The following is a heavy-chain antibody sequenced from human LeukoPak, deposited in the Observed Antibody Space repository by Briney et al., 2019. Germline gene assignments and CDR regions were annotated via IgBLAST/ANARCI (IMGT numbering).Heavy chain of an antibody. V-gene: IGHV6-1*01. J-gene: IGHJ5*02. CDR2: TYYRSKWYA. D-gene: IGHD6-19*01. CDR1: GDSVSSNSAG. CDR3: ARDGSSGWSNNWFDP. Sequence: SQTLSLTCALSGDSVSSNSAGWDWVRQSPSRGLEWLGRTYYRSKWYADYAVAVKGRITINPDTSKNQVSLQLNSVTPEDTAMYYCARDGSSGWSNNWFDPWGQGTLVTVSS.